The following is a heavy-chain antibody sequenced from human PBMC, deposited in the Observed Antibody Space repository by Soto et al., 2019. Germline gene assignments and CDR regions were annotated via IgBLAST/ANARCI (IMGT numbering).Heavy chain of an antibody. V-gene: IGHV1-18*01. D-gene: IGHD6-19*01. J-gene: IGHJ4*02. CDR2: IKVSTGIT. CDR1: GYTFVNHG. Sequence: QVQLMQSGAEVKEPGASVKVSCKASGYTFVNHGVSRVRQAPGQGLEWMGWIKVSTGITNYAGNFQGRVTMTTDTSTSTVYMELRSLRSADTAVYFCARHYSSDWHFVFDSWGQGTRVTVSS. CDR3: ARHYSSDWHFVFDS.